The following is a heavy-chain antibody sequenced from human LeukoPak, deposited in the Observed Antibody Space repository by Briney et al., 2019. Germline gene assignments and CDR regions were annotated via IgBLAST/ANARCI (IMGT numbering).Heavy chain of an antibody. CDR1: GFTFSSYA. V-gene: IGHV3-30-3*01. CDR2: ISYDGSNK. CDR3: AKGQVEYYYDSSGSLDY. J-gene: IGHJ4*02. D-gene: IGHD3-22*01. Sequence: GGSLRLSCAASGFTFSSYAMHWVRQAPGKGLEWVAVISYDGSNKYYADSVKGRFTISRDNSKNTLYLQMNSLRAEDTAVYYCAKGQVEYYYDSSGSLDYWGQGTLVTVSS.